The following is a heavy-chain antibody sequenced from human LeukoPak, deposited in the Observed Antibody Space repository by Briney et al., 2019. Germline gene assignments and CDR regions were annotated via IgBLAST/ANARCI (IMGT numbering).Heavy chain of an antibody. J-gene: IGHJ4*02. D-gene: IGHD3-3*01. CDR1: GFTFSSYS. CDR3: ARVATFGVVIGFDY. CDR2: ISSSSSYI. V-gene: IGHV3-21*01. Sequence: GGSLRLSCAASGFTFSSYSMNWVRQAPGKGLEWVSSISSSSSYIYYADSVKGRFTISRDNAKNSLYLQMNSLRAEDTAVYYCARVATFGVVIGFDYWGQGTLVTVSS.